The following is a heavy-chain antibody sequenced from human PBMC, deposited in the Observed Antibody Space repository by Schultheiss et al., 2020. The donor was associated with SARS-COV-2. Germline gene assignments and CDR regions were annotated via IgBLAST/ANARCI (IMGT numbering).Heavy chain of an antibody. D-gene: IGHD5-12*01. CDR3: ARARVATITLSLYYYYGMDV. J-gene: IGHJ6*02. CDR2: INPNSGGT. V-gene: IGHV1-2*02. CDR1: GYSFTSYW. Sequence: GESLKISCKGSGYSFTSYWIGWVRQAPGQGLEWMGWINPNSGGTNYAQKFQGRVTMTRDTSISTAYMELSRLRSDDTAVYYCARARVATITLSLYYYYGMDVWGQGTTVTVSS.